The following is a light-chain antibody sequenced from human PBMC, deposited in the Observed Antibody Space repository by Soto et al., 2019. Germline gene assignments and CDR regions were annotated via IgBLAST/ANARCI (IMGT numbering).Light chain of an antibody. V-gene: IGKV3-15*01. CDR3: QQYNDWPRT. Sequence: IVMTQSPATLSVSPGERATLSCRASQSVSSNLAWYQQKPGQAPRLLIYGASTRATGIPARFSGSGSGTDFTLSISSLQSEDFAVCYCQQYNDWPRTFGQGTKVDI. CDR2: GAS. J-gene: IGKJ1*01. CDR1: QSVSSN.